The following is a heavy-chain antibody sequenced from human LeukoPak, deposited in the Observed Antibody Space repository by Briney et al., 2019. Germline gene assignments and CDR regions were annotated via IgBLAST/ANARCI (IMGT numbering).Heavy chain of an antibody. J-gene: IGHJ4*02. Sequence: AGGSLRLSCAASGFTFDGYPMHWGRQAPGKGVEWVSGITSNSGKLDYADSVKGRFVISRDNAKNSLFLRLNNVRAEDMALYYCARESTNTYGARLYSFDCWGQGTQVTVSS. D-gene: IGHD2-8*01. CDR2: ITSNSGKL. CDR3: ARESTNTYGARLYSFDC. V-gene: IGHV3-9*03. CDR1: GFTFDGYP.